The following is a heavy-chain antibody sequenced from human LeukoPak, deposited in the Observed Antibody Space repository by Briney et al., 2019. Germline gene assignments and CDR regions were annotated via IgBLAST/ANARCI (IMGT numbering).Heavy chain of an antibody. D-gene: IGHD1-26*01. V-gene: IGHV3-21*01. CDR1: GFPFSNYK. CDR2: ITSSSGYI. CDR3: AREVGSNGAFDY. J-gene: IGHJ4*02. Sequence: GGSLRLSCAASGFPFSNYKMNWVRQAPGKGLEWVSSITSSSGYIYYADSVKGRFTISRDNAKKSLFLHMNSLRADDTAVYSCAREVGSNGAFDYWGPGTLVTVSS.